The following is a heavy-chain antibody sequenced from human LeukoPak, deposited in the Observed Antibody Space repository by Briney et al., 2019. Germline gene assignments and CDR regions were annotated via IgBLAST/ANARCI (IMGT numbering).Heavy chain of an antibody. CDR3: ATSFPYYYDSSGHYTRYNWFDP. V-gene: IGHV1-69-2*01. CDR1: GYTFTDYY. Sequence: ASVKISCKVSGYTFTDYYMHWVQQAPGKGLEWMGLVDPEDGETIYAEKFQGRVTITADTSTDTAYMELSSLRSEDTAVYYYATSFPYYYDSSGHYTRYNWFDPWGQGTLVTVSS. D-gene: IGHD3-22*01. CDR2: VDPEDGET. J-gene: IGHJ5*02.